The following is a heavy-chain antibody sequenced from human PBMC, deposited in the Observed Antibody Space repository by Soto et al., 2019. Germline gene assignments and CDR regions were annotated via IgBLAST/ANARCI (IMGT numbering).Heavy chain of an antibody. CDR2: IYYGGST. J-gene: IGHJ4*02. CDR3: ARDENISWLFN. V-gene: IGHV4-39*02. D-gene: IGHD3-9*01. CDR1: GGSIGGGSNY. Sequence: PSETLSLTCTVSGGSIGGGSNYWGWIRQPPGKGLEWIGSIYYGGSTFYNPSLKSRVTISVDTSKNQFSLKLTSVTAADTAVYYCARDENISWLFNWGRGVLATVX.